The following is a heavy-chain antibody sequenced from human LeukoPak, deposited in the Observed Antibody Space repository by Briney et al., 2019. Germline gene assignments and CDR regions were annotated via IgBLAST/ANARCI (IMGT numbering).Heavy chain of an antibody. CDR3: AYANFGIAVAGGY. CDR2: IYYSGST. J-gene: IGHJ4*02. CDR1: GGSLSSSTYY. D-gene: IGHD6-19*01. Sequence: SETLSLTCSVSGGSLSSSTYYWGWIRQPPGKGLEWIVSIYYSGSTYYNPSLKSRVTISVATSKNQVSLKVSSVSAGDAAVYYCAYANFGIAVAGGYWGQGTLVTVSS. V-gene: IGHV4-39*01.